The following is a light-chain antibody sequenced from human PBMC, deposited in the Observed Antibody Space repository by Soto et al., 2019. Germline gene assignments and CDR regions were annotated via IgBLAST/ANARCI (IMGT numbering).Light chain of an antibody. J-gene: IGKJ4*01. V-gene: IGKV3-11*01. CDR2: DAS. CDR3: QHRSNWPGLT. Sequence: EIVLTQSPATLSLSPGERATLSCRASQSVSSYLAWYQQKLGQAPRLLIYDASNMATGIPARFSDSGSGTDFSLIISSLEPEDFAVYYSQHRSNWPGLTFGGVTKVEIK. CDR1: QSVSSY.